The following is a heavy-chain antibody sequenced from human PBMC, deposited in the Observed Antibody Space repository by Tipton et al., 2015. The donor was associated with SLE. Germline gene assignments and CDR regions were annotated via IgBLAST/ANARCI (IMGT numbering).Heavy chain of an antibody. V-gene: IGHV4-34*01. CDR2: INHRGST. D-gene: IGHD2-21*01. J-gene: IGHJ5*02. Sequence: TLSLTCAVYGGSFSDHFWTWSWIRQPPGKGLEWIGEINHRGSTNYNPSLKSRVTISLDTSKNQFSLKLSSMTAADTAVYYCARGEGLALSPFDPWGRGTLVTVSS. CDR1: GGSFSDHF. CDR3: ARGEGLALSPFDP.